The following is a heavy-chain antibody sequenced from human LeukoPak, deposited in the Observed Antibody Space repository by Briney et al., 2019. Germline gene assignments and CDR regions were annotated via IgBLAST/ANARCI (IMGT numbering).Heavy chain of an antibody. J-gene: IGHJ4*02. CDR3: ARDRSIASDY. Sequence: GGSLRLSCAASGFTFRNYAMHWVRQAPGKGLEWVAVIWYDGSNIYYSDSVKGRFTISRDNSKNTLFLQMNSLRAEDTAVYYCARDRSIASDYWGQGTLVTVSS. CDR1: GFTFRNYA. V-gene: IGHV3-33*01. D-gene: IGHD6-6*01. CDR2: IWYDGSNI.